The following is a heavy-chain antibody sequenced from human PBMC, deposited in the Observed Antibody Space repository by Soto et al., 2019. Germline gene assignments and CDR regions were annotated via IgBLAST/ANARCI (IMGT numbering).Heavy chain of an antibody. CDR2: ISYDGSNK. Sequence: GGSLRLSCAASGFTFSSYAMHWVRQAPGKGLEWVAVISYDGSNKYYADSVKGRFTISRDNSKNTLYLQMNSLRAGDTAVYYCARAVEMATFDYWGQGTLVTVSS. D-gene: IGHD5-12*01. V-gene: IGHV3-30-3*01. CDR1: GFTFSSYA. CDR3: ARAVEMATFDY. J-gene: IGHJ4*02.